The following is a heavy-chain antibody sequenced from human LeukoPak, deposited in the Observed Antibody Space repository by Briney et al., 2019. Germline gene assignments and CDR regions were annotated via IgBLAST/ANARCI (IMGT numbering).Heavy chain of an antibody. J-gene: IGHJ5*02. Sequence: SETLSLTCTVSGDSISRYYWSWIRQPPGKGLEWIGHIFYSGSTSYKPSLKSRVTISVDRSRNQFSLKLTSVTAADTAVYYCARAGAWQIDPWGQGTLVTVSS. CDR1: GDSISRYY. V-gene: IGHV4-59*01. D-gene: IGHD3-10*01. CDR3: ARAGAWQIDP. CDR2: IFYSGST.